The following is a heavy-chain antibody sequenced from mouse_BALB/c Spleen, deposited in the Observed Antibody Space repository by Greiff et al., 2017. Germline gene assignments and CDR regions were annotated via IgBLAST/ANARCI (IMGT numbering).Heavy chain of an antibody. J-gene: IGHJ4*01. D-gene: IGHD2-14*01. V-gene: IGHV1-67*01. CDR1: GYTFTDYA. Sequence: QVQLQQSGPELVRPGVSVKISCKGSGYTFTDYAMHWVKQSHAKSLEWIGVISTYYGNTNYNQKFKGKATMTVDKSSSTAYMELARLTSEDSAIYYCAKGEVRRAMDYWGQGTSVTVSS. CDR2: ISTYYGNT. CDR3: AKGEVRRAMDY.